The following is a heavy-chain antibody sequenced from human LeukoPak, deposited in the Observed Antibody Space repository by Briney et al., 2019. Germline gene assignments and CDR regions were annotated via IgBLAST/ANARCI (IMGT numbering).Heavy chain of an antibody. V-gene: IGHV4-39*01. CDR1: GGSISSSSYY. CDR3: ARGCWGRYYYYYGMDV. D-gene: IGHD2-15*01. CDR2: IYYSGST. J-gene: IGHJ6*02. Sequence: SETLSLSCTVSGGSISSSSYYWGWIRQPPGKGLEWIGSIYYSGSTYYNPSLKSRVTISVDTSKNQFSLKLSSVTAVDTAVYYCARGCWGRYYYYYGMDVWGQGTTVTVSS.